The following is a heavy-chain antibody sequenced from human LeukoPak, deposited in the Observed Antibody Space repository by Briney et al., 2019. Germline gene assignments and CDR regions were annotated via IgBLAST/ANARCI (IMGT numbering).Heavy chain of an antibody. J-gene: IGHJ6*03. V-gene: IGHV3-53*01. CDR3: ARVLYYYASVSYNYYMDV. CDR1: GFTFSSYA. D-gene: IGHD3-10*01. Sequence: LTGGSLRLSCAASGFTFSSYAMSWVRQAPGKGLEWVSTIYSGGTTFYTDSVRGRFTISRDNSKNTLYLQMISLRVEDAAIYYCARVLYYYASVSYNYYMDVWGKGTTVTISS. CDR2: IYSGGTT.